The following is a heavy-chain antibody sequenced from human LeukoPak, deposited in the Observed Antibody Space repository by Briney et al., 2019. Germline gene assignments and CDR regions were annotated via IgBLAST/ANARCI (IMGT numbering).Heavy chain of an antibody. J-gene: IGHJ6*02. V-gene: IGHV1-46*01. Sequence: ASVKVSCKASGYTLIDHYMHWVRQAPGQGLEWMGIINPTGGSTRYAQKFQGRVTMTRDSSTSTVYMEVSSLRSEDTAVCYCARDVGGYYYDYAMDVWGQGTTVTVSS. CDR3: ARDVGGYYYDYAMDV. CDR2: INPTGGST. CDR1: GYTLIDHY.